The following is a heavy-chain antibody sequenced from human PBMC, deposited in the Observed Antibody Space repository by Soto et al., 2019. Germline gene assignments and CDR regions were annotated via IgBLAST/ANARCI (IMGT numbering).Heavy chain of an antibody. CDR2: TYYSGST. D-gene: IGHD4-17*01. V-gene: IGHV4-39*01. J-gene: IGHJ4*02. CDR1: GGSISSSSYY. CDR3: ATGAYGDFDY. Sequence: SETLSLTCTVSGGSISSSSYYWGWIRQPPGKGLEWIGSTYYSGSTYYNPSLKSRVTISVDTSKNQFSLKLSSVTAADTAVYYCATGAYGDFDYWGQGTLVTVSS.